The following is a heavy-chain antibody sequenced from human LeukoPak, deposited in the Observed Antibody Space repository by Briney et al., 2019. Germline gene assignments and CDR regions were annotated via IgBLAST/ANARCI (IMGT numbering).Heavy chain of an antibody. CDR2: ISWDSGVI. Sequence: GGSLRLSCAASGFKFDDYAMHWVRQAPGMGLEWVSGISWDSGVIGYGDSVKGRFTTSRDNAKNSLYLQMNSLRAEDTALYYCAKGTVGDYWGQGTLVTVSS. J-gene: IGHJ4*02. V-gene: IGHV3-9*01. CDR1: GFKFDDYA. CDR3: AKGTVGDY. D-gene: IGHD1-14*01.